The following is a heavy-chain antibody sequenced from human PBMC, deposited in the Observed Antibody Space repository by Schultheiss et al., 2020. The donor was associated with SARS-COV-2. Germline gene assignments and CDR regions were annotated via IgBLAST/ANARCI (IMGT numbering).Heavy chain of an antibody. CDR3: ARDRLYSSSLFAYYYYGMDV. CDR1: GFTVSSNY. V-gene: IGHV3-53*01. D-gene: IGHD6-6*01. CDR2: IYSGGST. J-gene: IGHJ6*02. Sequence: GGSLRLSCAASGFTVSSNYMSWVRQAPGKGLEWVSVIYSGGSTYYADSVKGRFTISRDNSKNTLYLQMNSLRAEDTAVYYCARDRLYSSSLFAYYYYGMDVWGQGTTVTVSS.